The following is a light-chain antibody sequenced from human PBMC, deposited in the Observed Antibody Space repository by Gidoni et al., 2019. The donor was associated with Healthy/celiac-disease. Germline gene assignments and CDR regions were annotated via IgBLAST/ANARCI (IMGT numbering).Light chain of an antibody. CDR3: QQYYSTPRLT. CDR2: WAS. V-gene: IGKV4-1*01. CDR1: QSVLYSSNNKNY. J-gene: IGKJ4*01. Sequence: DIVLTQSPDSLAVSLGERATINCKSSQSVLYSSNNKNYLAWYQQKTGQPPKLLIYWASTRESGVPDRFSGSGSGTDFTLTISSLQAEEVAVYYCQQYYSTPRLTFXGXTKVEIK.